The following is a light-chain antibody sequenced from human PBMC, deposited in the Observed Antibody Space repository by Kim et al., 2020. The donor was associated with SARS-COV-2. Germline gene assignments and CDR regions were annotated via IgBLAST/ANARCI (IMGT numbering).Light chain of an antibody. J-gene: IGKJ5*01. Sequence: LAPGERAPLACRAIQSVSSYLAWYQQKPGQAPRLLMYDASNRATGIPARFSGSGSGTDFTLTISSLEPEDFAVYYCQQRFNGPITFGQGTRLEIK. V-gene: IGKV3-11*01. CDR3: QQRFNGPIT. CDR1: QSVSSY. CDR2: DAS.